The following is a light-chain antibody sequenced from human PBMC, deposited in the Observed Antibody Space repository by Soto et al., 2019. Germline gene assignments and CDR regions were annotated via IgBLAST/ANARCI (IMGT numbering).Light chain of an antibody. CDR1: SSNIGAGYD. Sequence: QSVLTPPPSVSGAPGQRVTIACTGSSSNIGAGYDVHWYQQLPGTAPKLLIYDNTKRPSGVPDRFSGSKSGASASLAITGLRAEDEADYYCQSFDSSLRGAVFGSGTKVTVL. J-gene: IGLJ1*01. CDR2: DNT. CDR3: QSFDSSLRGAV. V-gene: IGLV1-40*01.